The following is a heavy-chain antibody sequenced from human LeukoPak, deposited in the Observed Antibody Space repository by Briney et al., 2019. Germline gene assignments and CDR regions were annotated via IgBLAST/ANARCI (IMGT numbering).Heavy chain of an antibody. J-gene: IGHJ6*04. CDR3: AELGITMIGGV. V-gene: IGHV3-23*01. D-gene: IGHD3-10*02. Sequence: GGSLRLSCAASGFTFSSYSMNWVRQAPGKGLEWVSGISDSGDSTYYADSVKGRFTISRDNAKNSLYLQMNSLRAEDTAVYYCAELGITMIGGVWGKGTTVTISS. CDR2: ISDSGDST. CDR1: GFTFSSYS.